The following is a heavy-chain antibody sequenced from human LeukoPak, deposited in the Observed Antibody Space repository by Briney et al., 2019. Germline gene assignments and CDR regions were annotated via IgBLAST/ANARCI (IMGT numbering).Heavy chain of an antibody. Sequence: GGSLRLSCAASGFTFSSYSMNWVRQAPGKGLEWVSYISSSSSTIYYADSVKGRFTISRDNAKNSLYLQMNSLRAEDTAVYCCARDRNWGDAFDIWGQGTMVTVSS. CDR1: GFTFSSYS. CDR3: ARDRNWGDAFDI. V-gene: IGHV3-48*01. CDR2: ISSSSSTI. D-gene: IGHD7-27*01. J-gene: IGHJ3*02.